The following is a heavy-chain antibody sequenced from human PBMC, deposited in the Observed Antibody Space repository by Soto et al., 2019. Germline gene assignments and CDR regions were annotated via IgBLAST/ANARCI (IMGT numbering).Heavy chain of an antibody. CDR1: GYTFTSYD. CDR3: AIPDLIGDV. CDR2: MNPNSGNT. J-gene: IGHJ6*02. D-gene: IGHD2-15*01. V-gene: IGHV1-8*01. Sequence: QVQLVQSGAEVKKPGASVKVSCKASGYTFTSYDINWVRQATGQGLEWMGWMNPNSGNTGYAQKVQGRVTMTRNTSISTAYMELRSLRSEATAVYDCAIPDLIGDVWGQGTTVTVSS.